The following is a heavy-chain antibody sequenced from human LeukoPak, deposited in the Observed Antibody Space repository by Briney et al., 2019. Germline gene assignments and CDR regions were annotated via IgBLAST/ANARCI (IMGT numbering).Heavy chain of an antibody. CDR3: ARYDILTGPGGY. J-gene: IGHJ4*02. D-gene: IGHD3-9*01. CDR1: GGSISSSSYY. V-gene: IGHV4-39*01. Sequence: SETLSLTCTVSGGSISSSSYYWGWIRQPPGKGLEGIGSIYYSGSTYYNPSLKSRVTISVDTSKNQYSLKLSSVTAADTAVYYCARYDILTGPGGYWGQGTLVTVSS. CDR2: IYYSGST.